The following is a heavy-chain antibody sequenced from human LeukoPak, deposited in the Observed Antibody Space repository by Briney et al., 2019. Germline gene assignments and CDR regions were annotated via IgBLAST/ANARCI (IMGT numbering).Heavy chain of an antibody. CDR1: GFTFSTFP. Sequence: GGSLRLSCAASGFTFSTFPMHWVRQAPGKGVECVALIQDDGATTNYADSVRGRFTISRDNSKSTVYLQMNSLKPDDTAVYYCASQSITLVVVISPFDYWAQGTLVSVSS. CDR3: ASQSITLVVVISPFDY. V-gene: IGHV3-30*02. CDR2: IQDDGATT. D-gene: IGHD3-22*01. J-gene: IGHJ4*02.